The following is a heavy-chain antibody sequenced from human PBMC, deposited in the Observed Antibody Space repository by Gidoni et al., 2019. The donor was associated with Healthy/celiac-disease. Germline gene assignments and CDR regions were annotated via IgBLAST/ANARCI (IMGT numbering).Heavy chain of an antibody. CDR1: GFTFGSYW. V-gene: IGHV3-7*01. CDR2: IKQDGSEK. D-gene: IGHD3-16*01. J-gene: IGHJ4*02. CDR3: ARDRDTFLDY. Sequence: EVQLVESGGGLVQPGGSLRLSCAASGFTFGSYWMSWVRQAPGKGLGWVDNIKQDGSEKYYVDSVKGRFTIARDNAKNSRYLQMNSLRAEDTAVYYWARDRDTFLDYWGQGTLVTVSS.